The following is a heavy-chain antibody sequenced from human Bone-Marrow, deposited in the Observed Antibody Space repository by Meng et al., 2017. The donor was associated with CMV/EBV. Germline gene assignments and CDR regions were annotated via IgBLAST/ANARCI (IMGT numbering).Heavy chain of an antibody. J-gene: IGHJ3*02. Sequence: SETLSLTCTVSGGSISSGGYYWSWIRQHPGKGLEWIGYIYYSGSTYYNPSLKSRVTISVDTSKNQFSLRLTSVTAADTAVYYCAREVGAPYFDMWGQGTMVTVSS. D-gene: IGHD1-26*01. CDR3: AREVGAPYFDM. CDR1: GGSISSGGYY. CDR2: IYYSGST. V-gene: IGHV4-31*03.